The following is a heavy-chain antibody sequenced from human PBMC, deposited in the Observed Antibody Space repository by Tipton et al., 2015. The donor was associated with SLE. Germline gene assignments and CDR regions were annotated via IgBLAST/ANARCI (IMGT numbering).Heavy chain of an antibody. D-gene: IGHD1-26*01. CDR3: ARDHGSGGPVDY. V-gene: IGHV4-39*07. CDR1: VASITSSSYY. CDR2: INYGVRT. J-gene: IGHJ4*02. Sequence: TLSLTCTVSVASITSSSYYWGWIRQPPGNGLEWIGAINYGVRTDYNPSLKSRVTMSVDTSKNQFSLKLSSVTAADTAVYYCARDHGSGGPVDYWGQGTLVTVSS.